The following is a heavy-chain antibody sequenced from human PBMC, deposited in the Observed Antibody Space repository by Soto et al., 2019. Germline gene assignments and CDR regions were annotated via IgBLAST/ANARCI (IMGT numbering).Heavy chain of an antibody. CDR3: ASKRLYFYGLDV. CDR1: GFSLSTSW. V-gene: IGHV3-7*01. Sequence: GGSLRLSCTASGFSLSTSWMTWVRQAPGKGLEWVANIMQDGSDKYYVDSVKGRFTISRDNAKNSLYLQMTSLRAEDTAVYYCASKRLYFYGLDVWGQGTTVT. J-gene: IGHJ6*02. CDR2: IMQDGSDK.